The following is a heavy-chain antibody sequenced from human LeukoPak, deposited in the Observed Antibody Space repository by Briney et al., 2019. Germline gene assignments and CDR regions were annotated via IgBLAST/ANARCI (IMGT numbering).Heavy chain of an antibody. CDR3: ARQYYDYVWGSYRYRFDP. D-gene: IGHD3-16*02. CDR1: GGSFSGYY. CDR2: INHSGST. J-gene: IGHJ5*02. Sequence: SETLSLTCAVYGGSFSGYYWSWIRQPPGKGLEWIGEINHSGSTNYNPSLKSRVTISVDTSKNQFSLKLSSVTAADTAVYYCARQYYDYVWGSYRYRFDPWGQGTLVTVSS. V-gene: IGHV4-34*01.